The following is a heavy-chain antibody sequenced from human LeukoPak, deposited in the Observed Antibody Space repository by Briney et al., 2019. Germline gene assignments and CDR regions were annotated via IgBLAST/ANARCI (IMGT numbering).Heavy chain of an antibody. CDR1: GFTVSSNY. D-gene: IGHD5-12*01. Sequence: GGSLRLSCAASGFTVSSNYMSWVRQAPGKGLEWVSVIYSGGSTNYADSVKGRFTISRDNSKNTLYLQMNSLRAEDTAVYYCARSLVDIVAMIGGGDAFDIWGQGTMVTVSS. J-gene: IGHJ3*02. CDR3: ARSLVDIVAMIGGGDAFDI. V-gene: IGHV3-66*01. CDR2: IYSGGST.